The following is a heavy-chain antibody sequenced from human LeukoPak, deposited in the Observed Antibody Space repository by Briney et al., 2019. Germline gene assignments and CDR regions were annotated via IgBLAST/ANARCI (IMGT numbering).Heavy chain of an antibody. Sequence: ASVKVSCKASGYTFTSYGISWVRQAPGQGLEWMGWISAYNGNTNYAHKLQGRVTMTTDTSTSTAYMELRSLRSDDTAVYYCARSPPLLYCSSTSCLIGHYYYYGMDVWGQGTTVTVSS. CDR1: GYTFTSYG. D-gene: IGHD2-2*01. CDR2: ISAYNGNT. V-gene: IGHV1-18*01. J-gene: IGHJ6*02. CDR3: ARSPPLLYCSSTSCLIGHYYYYGMDV.